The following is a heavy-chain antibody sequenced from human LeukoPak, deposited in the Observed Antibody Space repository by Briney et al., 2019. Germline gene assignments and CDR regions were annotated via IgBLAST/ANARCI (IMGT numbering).Heavy chain of an antibody. CDR3: ARDGLGIATHFDY. CDR2: ISSSSSYI. Sequence: GGSLRLSCAASGFTFSSYNINWVRQAPGKGLEWVSSISSSSSYIYYADSLKGRFTISRDNDKNSLYLQMNSLRAEDTAVYYCARDGLGIATHFDYWGQGTLVTVSS. V-gene: IGHV3-21*01. J-gene: IGHJ4*02. D-gene: IGHD6-13*01. CDR1: GFTFSSYN.